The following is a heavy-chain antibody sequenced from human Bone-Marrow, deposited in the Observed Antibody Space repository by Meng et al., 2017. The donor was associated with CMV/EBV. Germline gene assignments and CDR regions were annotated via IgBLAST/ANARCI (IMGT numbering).Heavy chain of an antibody. CDR2: IDSDGRGT. Sequence: SWAASGFTVRNYWMHWVRQVPGKEPVWVSRIDSDGRGTTNENSEKNRFTIYRDNAKNTLYLQMNSLRAEDTAVYYCVRDQYFDGTFDYWGQGTLVTVSS. CDR3: VRDQYFDGTFDY. CDR1: GFTVRNYW. V-gene: IGHV3-74*03. J-gene: IGHJ4*02. D-gene: IGHD3-9*01.